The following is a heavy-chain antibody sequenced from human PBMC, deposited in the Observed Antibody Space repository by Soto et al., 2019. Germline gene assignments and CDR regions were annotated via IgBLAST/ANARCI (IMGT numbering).Heavy chain of an antibody. CDR3: ARLQPNCYYGSGSYPPYFDY. V-gene: IGHV4-39*01. J-gene: IGHJ4*02. CDR2: IYYSGST. Sequence: ASETLSLTCTVSAGSISSSSSYWGWIRQPPGKGLEWIGSIYYSGSTYYNPSLKSRVTISVDTSKNQFSLRLSSVTAEDTAVYSCARLQPNCYYGSGSYPPYFDYWGQGTLVTVSS. CDR1: AGSISSSSSY. D-gene: IGHD3-10*01.